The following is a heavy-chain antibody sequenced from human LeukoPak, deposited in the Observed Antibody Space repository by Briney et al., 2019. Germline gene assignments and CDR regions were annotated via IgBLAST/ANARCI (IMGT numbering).Heavy chain of an antibody. V-gene: IGHV4-59*01. CDR1: GGSISSYY. CDR2: TYYSGST. CDR3: ARGASPTYYDILTGYHTFDY. D-gene: IGHD3-9*01. J-gene: IGHJ4*02. Sequence: SETLSLTCTVSGGSISSYYWSWIRQPPGKGLEWIGYTYYSGSTNYNPSLKSRVTISVDTSKNQFSLKLSSVTAADTAVYYCARGASPTYYDILTGYHTFDYWGQGTLVTVSS.